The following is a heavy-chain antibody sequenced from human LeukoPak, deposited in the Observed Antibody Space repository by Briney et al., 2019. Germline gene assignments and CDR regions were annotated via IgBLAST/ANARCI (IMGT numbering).Heavy chain of an antibody. CDR2: IRSKPNSYAT. J-gene: IGHJ2*01. CDR1: GFTFSGSA. CDR3: TTISSDWYFDL. Sequence: GGSLRLSCAASGFTFSGSAMHWVRQASGKGLEWVGRIRSKPNSYATTYAASVKGRFTISRDDSKNTAYLQMNSLKTDDTAAYYCTTISSDWYFDLWGRGTLVTVSS. V-gene: IGHV3-73*01. D-gene: IGHD1/OR15-1a*01.